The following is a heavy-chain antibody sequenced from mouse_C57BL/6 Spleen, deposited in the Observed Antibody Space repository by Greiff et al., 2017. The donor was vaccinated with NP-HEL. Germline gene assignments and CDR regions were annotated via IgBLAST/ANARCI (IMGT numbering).Heavy chain of an antibody. CDR2: ISYDGSN. CDR1: GYSITSGYY. J-gene: IGHJ2*01. V-gene: IGHV3-6*01. Sequence: DVQLQESGPGLVKPSPSLSLTCSVTGYSITSGYYWNWIRQFPGNQLEWMGYISYDGSNNYNPSLKNRISIPRDTSKNPFFLKLNSVTTEDTATYYCAREGVRHYFDYWGQGTTLTVSS. CDR3: AREGVRHYFDY. D-gene: IGHD2-14*01.